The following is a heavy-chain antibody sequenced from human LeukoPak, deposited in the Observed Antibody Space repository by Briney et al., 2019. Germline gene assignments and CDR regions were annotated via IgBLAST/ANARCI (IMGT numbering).Heavy chain of an antibody. CDR2: IYPGDSDT. J-gene: IGHJ4*02. D-gene: IGHD2-8*01. V-gene: IGHV5-51*01. CDR3: ARRSYRDCTNGVCYMVFDY. CDR1: EYIFTSYW. Sequence: RASLQISCEGSEYIFTSYWIGWARQLPGKGLEWMGIIYPGDSDTRYSPSFQGQVTISADKSISTASLQLSSLKASDIVVYYCARRSYRDCTNGVCYMVFDYWAREPWSPSPQ.